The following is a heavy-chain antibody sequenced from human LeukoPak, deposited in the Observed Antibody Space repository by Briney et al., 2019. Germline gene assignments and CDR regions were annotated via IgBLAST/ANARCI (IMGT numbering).Heavy chain of an antibody. D-gene: IGHD3-22*01. Sequence: ASVTVSCKASGYTFTSYGISWVRQALGQGLEWMGWISAYNGNTNYAQTLQGRVTITTDTSTSTAYMELRSLRSDDTAVYYCARLWVYDNSGSAFDIWGQGTMVTVSS. CDR3: ARLWVYDNSGSAFDI. CDR2: ISAYNGNT. CDR1: GYTFTSYG. J-gene: IGHJ3*02. V-gene: IGHV1-18*01.